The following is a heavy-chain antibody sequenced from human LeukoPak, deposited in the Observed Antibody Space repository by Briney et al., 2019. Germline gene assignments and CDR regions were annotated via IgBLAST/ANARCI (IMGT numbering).Heavy chain of an antibody. V-gene: IGHV3-30-3*01. D-gene: IGHD7-27*01. CDR3: ARDTNWGSTHY. Sequence: GGSLRLSCAASGFTFNTYAMHWVRQAPGKGLEWVAVISYGGNNKYYADSVKGRFTISRDNSKNTLYLQMNSLRAEDTAVYYCARDTNWGSTHYWGQGTLVTVSS. CDR2: ISYGGNNK. CDR1: GFTFNTYA. J-gene: IGHJ4*02.